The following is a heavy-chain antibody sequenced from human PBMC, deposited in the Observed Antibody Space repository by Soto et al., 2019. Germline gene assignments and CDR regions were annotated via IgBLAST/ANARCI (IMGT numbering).Heavy chain of an antibody. D-gene: IGHD3-16*01. CDR3: ARQAKIGDRSQFYFDS. J-gene: IGHJ4*02. CDR2: ISYNGRNK. V-gene: IGHV3-30*04. CDR1: GFTFSFYA. Sequence: QVQLVESGGDVVQPGRSLRLSCAASGFTFSFYAMHWVRQAPGKGLEWVAVISYNGRNKHYVDSVKGRFTISRDNSQEPLYPQMDSLRPDGTAGDYCARQAKIGDRSQFYFDSWGQGTLVTVSS.